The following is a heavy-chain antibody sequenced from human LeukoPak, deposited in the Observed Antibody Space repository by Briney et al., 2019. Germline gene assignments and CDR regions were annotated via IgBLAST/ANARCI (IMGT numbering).Heavy chain of an antibody. V-gene: IGHV1-69*13. D-gene: IGHD3-3*01. J-gene: IGHJ3*02. Sequence: GASVKVSCKASGGTFSSYAISWVRQAPGQGLEWMGGIIPIFGTANYAQKFQGRVTITADESTSTAYMELSSLRSEDTAVYYCARDQGARVGLRFLEWHFTTDAFDIWGQGTMVTVSA. CDR2: IIPIFGTA. CDR3: ARDQGARVGLRFLEWHFTTDAFDI. CDR1: GGTFSSYA.